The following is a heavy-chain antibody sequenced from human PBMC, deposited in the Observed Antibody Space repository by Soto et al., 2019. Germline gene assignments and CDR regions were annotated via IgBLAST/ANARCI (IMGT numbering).Heavy chain of an antibody. V-gene: IGHV1-18*01. D-gene: IGHD6-19*01. CDR2: FGTYNGNT. J-gene: IGHJ4*02. CDR1: GYTFTSSG. CDR3: ARTVAGYFDY. Sequence: ASVKVSCKASGYTFTSSGISWVRQAPGQGPEWMGGFGTYNGNTNYAQKLQGRVTMTTDTSTSTAYMELSGLRSDDTAVYYCARTVAGYFDYWGQGTLVTVSS.